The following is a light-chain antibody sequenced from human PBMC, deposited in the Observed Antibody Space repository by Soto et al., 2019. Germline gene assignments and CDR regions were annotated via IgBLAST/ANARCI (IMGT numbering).Light chain of an antibody. Sequence: EIVLTQSPGTLSLSPGERVTLSCRASQSISNNHLAWYQQKPGQAPRLLIHGTSNRATGIPDRFSGGGSGTEFTLTISSLQSEDFAVYYCQQYNNWLTFGGGTKVDIK. CDR1: QSISNN. CDR3: QQYNNWLT. CDR2: GTS. V-gene: IGKV3D-15*01. J-gene: IGKJ4*01.